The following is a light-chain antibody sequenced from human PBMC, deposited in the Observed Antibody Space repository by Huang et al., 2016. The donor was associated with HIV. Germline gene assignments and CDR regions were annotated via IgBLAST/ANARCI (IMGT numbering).Light chain of an antibody. CDR3: QQYYGTPGT. V-gene: IGKV1-NL1*01. Sequence: DIQMTQSPSSLSASVGDRATITCRASQGISNSLAWYQQKPGKAPKLLLYGASILESGVPSRFSGSGSGTDYTLTISSLQPEDFATYYCQQYYGTPGTFGQGTKVEIK. J-gene: IGKJ1*01. CDR2: GAS. CDR1: QGISNS.